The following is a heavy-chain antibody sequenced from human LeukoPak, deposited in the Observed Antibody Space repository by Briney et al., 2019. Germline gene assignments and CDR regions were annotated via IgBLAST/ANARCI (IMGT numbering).Heavy chain of an antibody. CDR1: GGSISRYY. V-gene: IGHV4-59*08. J-gene: IGHJ4*02. D-gene: IGHD6-19*01. Sequence: SETLSLTCSISGGSISRYYWSWLRQPPGKGPEWIGYGYYSGSTNYNPSLKSRVTISVDTSKNQFSLKLRSVTAADTAMYYCARQGDSRGRVLFDYWGQGILVTVSS. CDR2: GYYSGST. CDR3: ARQGDSRGRVLFDY.